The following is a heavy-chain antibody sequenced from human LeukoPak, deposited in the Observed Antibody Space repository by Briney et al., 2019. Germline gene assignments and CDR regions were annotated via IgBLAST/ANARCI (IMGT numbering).Heavy chain of an antibody. J-gene: IGHJ3*02. D-gene: IGHD3-22*01. CDR3: ARFYYDSSGYGFDS. V-gene: IGHV4-59*01. CDR1: GGSISSYY. Sequence: SETLSLTCTVSGGSISSYYWSWIRQPPGKGLEWIGYINHSGITNNSPSLKSRVTTSVDTSKNQFSLKPSSVTAADTAVYYCARFYYDSSGYGFDSWGQGTKVTVSS. CDR2: INHSGIT.